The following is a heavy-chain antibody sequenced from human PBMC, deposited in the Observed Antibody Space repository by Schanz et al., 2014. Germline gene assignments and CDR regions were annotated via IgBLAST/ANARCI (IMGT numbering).Heavy chain of an antibody. CDR2: IYYTGTI. V-gene: IGHV4-31*03. CDR1: GGSISRGTHY. CDR3: ARAAGPVDY. J-gene: IGHJ4*02. Sequence: QVRMQESGPGLVKPSQTLSLTCTVSGGSISRGTHYWTWIRQLPGKGLEWIGHIYYTGTIFYNPSLKSRVIISVDTSKNQFSLRLTSVTAADTAVYYCARAAGPVDYWGQGTLVTVSS. D-gene: IGHD6-13*01.